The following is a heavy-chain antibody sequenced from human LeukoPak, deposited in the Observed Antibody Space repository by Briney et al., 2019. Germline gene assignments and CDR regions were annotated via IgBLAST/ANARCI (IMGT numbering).Heavy chain of an antibody. V-gene: IGHV6-1*01. D-gene: IGHD4-17*01. CDR1: GDSVSSNTAA. Sequence: SQTLSLTCAISGDSVSSNTAAWNWLRQSPSRGLEWLGRTYYRSKWYNDYAVSAKSRITINPDTSKNQFSLQLNSVTPEDTGVYYCANYGDGFDYWGQGTLVTVSS. CDR2: TYYRSKWYN. CDR3: ANYGDGFDY. J-gene: IGHJ4*02.